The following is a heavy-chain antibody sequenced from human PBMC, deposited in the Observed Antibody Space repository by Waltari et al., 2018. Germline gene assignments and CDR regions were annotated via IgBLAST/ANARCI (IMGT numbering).Heavy chain of an antibody. D-gene: IGHD3-10*01. V-gene: IGHV4-38-2*02. Sequence: QVQLQESGPGLVKPSETLSLTCAVSGYSISSGYYWGWIRQPPGKGLEWIGSIYHSGSADYNPALRSRVTISVDTSKNQFSRKLSSVTAADTAVYYCARDQTRPGGGLDYWGQGTLVTVSS. J-gene: IGHJ4*02. CDR3: ARDQTRPGGGLDY. CDR2: IYHSGSA. CDR1: GYSISSGYY.